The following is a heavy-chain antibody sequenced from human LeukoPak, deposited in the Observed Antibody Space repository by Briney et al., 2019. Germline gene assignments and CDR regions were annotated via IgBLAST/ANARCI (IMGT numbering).Heavy chain of an antibody. CDR2: ISYDGSNK. CDR3: AREASDSSGYLYYYMDV. J-gene: IGHJ6*03. V-gene: IGHV3-30*03. D-gene: IGHD3-22*01. CDR1: GFTVSSNY. Sequence: GGSLRLSCAASGFTVSSNYMSWVRQAPGKGLEWVAVISYDGSNKYYADSVKGRFTISRDNSKNTLYLQMNSLGAEDTAVYYCAREASDSSGYLYYYMDVWGKGTTVTVSS.